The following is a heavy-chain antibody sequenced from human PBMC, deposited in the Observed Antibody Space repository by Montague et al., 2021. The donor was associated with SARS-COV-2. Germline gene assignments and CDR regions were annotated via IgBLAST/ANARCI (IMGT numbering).Heavy chain of an antibody. J-gene: IGHJ4*02. CDR1: GFTFSSHG. V-gene: IGHV3-33*01. D-gene: IGHD6-13*01. Sequence: SLRLSCAASGFTFSSHGMHWVRQAPGKGLEWVAVMWYDGSKENYADPVKGRFTISRDNSEHMLYLQLNSLRAEDTVVYYCARDTYSSTSGTLDFWGRGTLVTVSS. CDR3: ARDTYSSTSGTLDF. CDR2: MWYDGSKE.